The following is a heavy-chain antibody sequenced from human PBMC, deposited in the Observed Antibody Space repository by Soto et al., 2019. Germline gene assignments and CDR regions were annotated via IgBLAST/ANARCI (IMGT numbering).Heavy chain of an antibody. CDR2: IYSGGST. D-gene: IGHD3-3*01. Sequence: EVQLVETGGGLIQPGGSLRLSCAASGFTVSSNYMSWVRQAPGKGLEWVSVIYSGGSTYYADSVKSRFTISRDNSKNTLYLQMNSLRAEDTAVYYCARESSSYDFWSGYQLLYGMDVWGQGTTVTVSS. J-gene: IGHJ6*02. CDR3: ARESSSYDFWSGYQLLYGMDV. V-gene: IGHV3-53*02. CDR1: GFTVSSNY.